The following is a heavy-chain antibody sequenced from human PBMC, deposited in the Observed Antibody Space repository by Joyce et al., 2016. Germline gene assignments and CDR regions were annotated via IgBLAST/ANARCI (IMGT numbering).Heavy chain of an antibody. CDR2: IIPFLDRA. D-gene: IGHD4-17*01. Sequence: QVQLVQSGAEVKKRESSVKVSCKVSGGLFRNSALAWVRQAPGQGLEWIGGIIPFLDRADYAQKLQDRLTMVADESTSTVHMELRSLRFEDTAVYYCARVDGDYEGYFEFWGQGTLVTVSS. J-gene: IGHJ4*02. CDR1: GGLFRNSA. V-gene: IGHV1-69*11. CDR3: ARVDGDYEGYFEF.